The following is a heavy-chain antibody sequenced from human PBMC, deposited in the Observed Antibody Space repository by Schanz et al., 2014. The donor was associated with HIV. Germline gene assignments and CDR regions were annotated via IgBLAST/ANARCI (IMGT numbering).Heavy chain of an antibody. Sequence: EVQVLESGGDLVQPGGSLRLSCAASGLTLSSYGMSWVRQAPGKGLEWVSSISGGSGSTFYADSVKGRFTISRDNSKSTLYLQMNNLRAEDTAVYYCARDNRGDYCLDYWGQGTLVSVSS. CDR2: ISGGSGST. J-gene: IGHJ4*02. D-gene: IGHD4-17*01. CDR1: GLTLSSYG. V-gene: IGHV3-23*01. CDR3: ARDNRGDYCLDY.